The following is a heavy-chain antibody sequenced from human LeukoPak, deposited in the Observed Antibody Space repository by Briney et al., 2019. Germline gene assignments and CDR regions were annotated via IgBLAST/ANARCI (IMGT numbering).Heavy chain of an antibody. CDR3: ARDGRRRDYCDSGSCYWYFDL. V-gene: IGHV3-21*01. CDR2: ISSSSSYI. Sequence: GGSLRLSCAASGFSFSSYTMNWVRQAPGKGLEWVSSISSSSSYIYYPDSLKGRFTISRDNAKNSLYLQMNSLRAEDTAVYYCARDGRRRDYCDSGSCYWYFDLWGRGTLVTVSS. D-gene: IGHD2-15*01. CDR1: GFSFSSYT. J-gene: IGHJ2*01.